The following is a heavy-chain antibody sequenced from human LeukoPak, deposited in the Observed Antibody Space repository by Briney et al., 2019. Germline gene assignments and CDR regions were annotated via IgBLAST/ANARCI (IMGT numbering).Heavy chain of an antibody. CDR1: GGSISSSSYY. V-gene: IGHV4-39*07. D-gene: IGHD3-3*01. CDR3: ARTWSGYYYSYYYYYMDV. CDR2: IYYSGST. Sequence: PSETLSLTCTVSGGSISSSSYYWGWMRQPPGKGLEWIGSIYYSGSTYYNPSLKSRVTISVDTSKNQFSLKLSSVTAADTAVYYCARTWSGYYYSYYYYYMDVWGKGTTVTVSS. J-gene: IGHJ6*03.